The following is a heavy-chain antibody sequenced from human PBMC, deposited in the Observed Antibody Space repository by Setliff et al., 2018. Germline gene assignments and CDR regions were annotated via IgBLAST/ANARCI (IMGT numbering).Heavy chain of an antibody. CDR3: ARARGYNFGYADS. Sequence: LRLSCAASGFNFANSGMHWVRQAPGKGLEWVTLIWFDGSLKYYGDSVRGRFAVARDNSENTVHLQMNSLRADDTARYFCARARGYNFGYADSWGQGTLVTVSS. CDR1: GFNFANSG. V-gene: IGHV3-33*01. CDR2: IWFDGSLK. D-gene: IGHD5-12*01. J-gene: IGHJ4*02.